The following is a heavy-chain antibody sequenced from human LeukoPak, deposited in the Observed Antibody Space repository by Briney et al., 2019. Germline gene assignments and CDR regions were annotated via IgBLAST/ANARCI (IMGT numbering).Heavy chain of an antibody. CDR2: ITGGHYAT. D-gene: IGHD4-17*01. J-gene: IGHJ5*02. V-gene: IGHV3-23*01. Sequence: GGSLRLSCAASGFSFSSFAMTWVRQAPGKGLEWVSSITGGHYATYNTDSVKGRFTISRDNAKNTLYLRMNSLRADDTAIYYCTKDPNGDYIGAFDPWGQGTLVTVSS. CDR3: TKDPNGDYIGAFDP. CDR1: GFSFSSFA.